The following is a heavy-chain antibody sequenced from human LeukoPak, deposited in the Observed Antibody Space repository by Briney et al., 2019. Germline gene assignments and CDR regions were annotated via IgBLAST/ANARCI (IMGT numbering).Heavy chain of an antibody. J-gene: IGHJ4*02. CDR3: ARLVNTFDSGSYSDY. Sequence: GRSLRLSCAASGFTFDDYAMHWVRQAPGKGLEWVSGISWNSGSIGYADSVKGRFTISRDNAKNSLYLQMNSLRAEDTAVYYCARLVNTFDSGSYSDYWGQGTLVTVSS. CDR2: ISWNSGSI. V-gene: IGHV3-9*01. D-gene: IGHD3-10*01. CDR1: GFTFDDYA.